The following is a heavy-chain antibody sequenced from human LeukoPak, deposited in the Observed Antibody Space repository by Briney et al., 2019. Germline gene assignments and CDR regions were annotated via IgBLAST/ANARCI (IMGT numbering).Heavy chain of an antibody. CDR3: ARIGYTSSSLDY. V-gene: IGHV3-7*01. Sequence: GGSLRLSCAASRFIFRSYWMTWVRQAPGKGLEWVANINQDGSLKYYVDSLEGRFTISRDNAKNSLYLQVNSLRIEVTAVYYCARIGYTSSSLDYWGQGTLVTVSS. CDR1: RFIFRSYW. CDR2: INQDGSLK. D-gene: IGHD6-13*01. J-gene: IGHJ4*02.